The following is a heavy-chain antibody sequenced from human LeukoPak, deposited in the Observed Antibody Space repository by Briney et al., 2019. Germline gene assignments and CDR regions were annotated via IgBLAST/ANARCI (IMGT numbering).Heavy chain of an antibody. CDR3: ATNNGRNY. Sequence: GGSLRLSCAASGFTFTNYWMSWVRQAPGKGLEWVANMNQDGSKKYYMDSVKGRFTISRDNAKSSLYLQMNSLRAEDTAVYYCATNNGRNYWGQGTLVTVSS. CDR2: MNQDGSKK. J-gene: IGHJ4*02. D-gene: IGHD1-1*01. V-gene: IGHV3-7*02. CDR1: GFTFTNYW.